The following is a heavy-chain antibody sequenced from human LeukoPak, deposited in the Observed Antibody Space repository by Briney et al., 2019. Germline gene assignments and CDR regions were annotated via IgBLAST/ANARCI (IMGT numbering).Heavy chain of an antibody. CDR2: IYPGDSDT. J-gene: IGHJ4*02. Sequence: GESLKISCKGSGYSFTSYWIGWVRQMPGKGLEWMGIIYPGDSDTRYSPSFQGQVTISADKSISTAYLQWSSLKASDTAMYYCARLPSSVWFGELVHYYFDYWGQGTLVTVSS. CDR1: GYSFTSYW. CDR3: ARLPSSVWFGELVHYYFDY. V-gene: IGHV5-51*01. D-gene: IGHD3-10*01.